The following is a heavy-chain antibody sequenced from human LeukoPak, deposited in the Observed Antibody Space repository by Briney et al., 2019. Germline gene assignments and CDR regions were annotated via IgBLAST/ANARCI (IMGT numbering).Heavy chain of an antibody. CDR3: ARSEMKPSIAARQNTKSATDY. D-gene: IGHD6-6*01. CDR1: GYTFTGYY. J-gene: IGHJ4*02. CDR2: INPNSGGT. V-gene: IGHV1-2*02. Sequence: GASVTVSCTASGYTFTGYYMHWVRQAPGQGLEWMGWINPNSGGTNYAQKFQGRVTMTRDTSISTAYMELSRLRSDDTAVYYCARSEMKPSIAARQNTKSATDYWGQGTLVTVSS.